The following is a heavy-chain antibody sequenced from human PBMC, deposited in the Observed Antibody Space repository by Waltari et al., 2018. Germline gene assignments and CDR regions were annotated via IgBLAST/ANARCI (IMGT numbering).Heavy chain of an antibody. CDR1: GFTFSSYW. CDR3: AGGYCSSTSCYKAFDI. V-gene: IGHV3-7*01. D-gene: IGHD2-2*02. Sequence: GGSLRLSCAASGFTFSSYWMSWVRQAPGKGLEWMANIKQDGSEKYYVDSVKGRFTISRDNAKNSLYLQMSSLRAEDTAVYYCAGGYCSSTSCYKAFDIWGQGTMVTVSS. CDR2: IKQDGSEK. J-gene: IGHJ3*02.